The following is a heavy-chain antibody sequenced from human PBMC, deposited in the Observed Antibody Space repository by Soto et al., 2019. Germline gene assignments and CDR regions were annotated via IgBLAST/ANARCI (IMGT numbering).Heavy chain of an antibody. D-gene: IGHD3-22*01. J-gene: IGHJ4*02. V-gene: IGHV3-23*01. CDR2: ISGSGGDT. CDR3: AKDFSSGYYALDY. Sequence: EVQLLESGGGLVQPGGSLRLSCAASGFTFSSYAMTWVRQAPGQGLEWVSSISGSGGDTYYADSVKGRFTISRDISKNILYLQMNSLRADDTAVYYCAKDFSSGYYALDYWGQGTLVTVSS. CDR1: GFTFSSYA.